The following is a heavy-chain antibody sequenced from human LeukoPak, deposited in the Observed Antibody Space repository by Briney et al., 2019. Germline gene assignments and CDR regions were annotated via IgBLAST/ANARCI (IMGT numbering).Heavy chain of an antibody. J-gene: IGHJ4*02. D-gene: IGHD3-22*01. CDR2: INSDGSST. V-gene: IGHV3-74*01. CDR1: GFTFSSYW. CDR3: ARDHYYDSSGYSPDY. Sequence: GGSLRLSCAASGFTFSSYWMHWVRQAPGKGLVWVSRINSDGSSTSYADSVKGRFTISRDNAKNTLYLQMNSLRAEDTAVYYCARDHYYDSSGYSPDYWGQGTLVTVSS.